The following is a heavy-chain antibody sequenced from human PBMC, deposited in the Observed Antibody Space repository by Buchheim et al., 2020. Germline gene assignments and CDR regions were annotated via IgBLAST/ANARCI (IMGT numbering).Heavy chain of an antibody. Sequence: EVQLVESGGGLVQPEGSLRLSCAASEFTFSGFWMSWVRQAPGKGLEWVANIREDGSEKFCVDSVKGRFTISRDNAKNSLYLQMNSLRPEDTAVYYCASNSNYRFDYWGQGTL. D-gene: IGHD4-11*01. J-gene: IGHJ4*02. CDR1: EFTFSGFW. V-gene: IGHV3-7*01. CDR2: IREDGSEK. CDR3: ASNSNYRFDY.